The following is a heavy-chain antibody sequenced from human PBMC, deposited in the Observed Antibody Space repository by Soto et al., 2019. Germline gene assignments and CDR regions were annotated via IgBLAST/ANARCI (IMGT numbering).Heavy chain of an antibody. D-gene: IGHD4-4*01. J-gene: IGHJ4*02. CDR1: GFTFSTYA. CDR3: ARIGTASNSDY. V-gene: IGHV3-23*01. Sequence: EVQLLESGGTLVQPGGSLRLSCTTSGFTFSTYAMSWVRQAPGRGLEWVSSISSNGGAIFYGDSVKGRFVFSRDNSENILYLQMSSLRADDTAIYYCARIGTASNSDYWGQGTLVIVS. CDR2: ISSNGGAI.